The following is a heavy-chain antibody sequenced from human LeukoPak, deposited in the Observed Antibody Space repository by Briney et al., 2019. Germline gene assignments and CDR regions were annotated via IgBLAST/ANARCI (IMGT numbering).Heavy chain of an antibody. D-gene: IGHD2-15*01. CDR2: FDPEDGET. CDR3: ARGGSALDAFDI. Sequence: ASVKVSCKVSGYTLTELSMHWVRQAPGKGLEWMGGFDPEDGETIYAQKFQGRVTMTEDTSTDTAYMELSSLRSEDTAVYYCARGGSALDAFDIWGQGTMVTVSS. V-gene: IGHV1-24*01. J-gene: IGHJ3*02. CDR1: GYTLTELS.